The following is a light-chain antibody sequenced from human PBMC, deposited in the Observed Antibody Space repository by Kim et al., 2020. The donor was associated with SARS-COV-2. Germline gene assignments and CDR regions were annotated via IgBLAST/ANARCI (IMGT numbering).Light chain of an antibody. CDR3: QAWDSSTGV. Sequence: SWSQGQTASVTCSGDKLGDKYACCNQQKPGQSPVLVIYQDFKRPSGIPERFSGSNSGNTATLTISGTQAMDEADYYCQAWDSSTGVFGTGTKVTVL. CDR1: KLGDKY. J-gene: IGLJ1*01. V-gene: IGLV3-1*01. CDR2: QDF.